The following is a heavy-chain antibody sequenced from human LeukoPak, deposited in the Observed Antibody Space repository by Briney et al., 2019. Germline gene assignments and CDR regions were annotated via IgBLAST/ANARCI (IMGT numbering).Heavy chain of an antibody. Sequence: ASVKVSCKASGYTFTGYYMHWVRQAPGQGLERMGWINPNSGGTNYAQKFQGRVTMTRDTSISTAYMELSRLRSDDTAVYYCARAPSGSYSIDFDYWGQGTLVTVSS. CDR3: ARAPSGSYSIDFDY. V-gene: IGHV1-2*02. D-gene: IGHD1-26*01. CDR2: INPNSGGT. J-gene: IGHJ4*02. CDR1: GYTFTGYY.